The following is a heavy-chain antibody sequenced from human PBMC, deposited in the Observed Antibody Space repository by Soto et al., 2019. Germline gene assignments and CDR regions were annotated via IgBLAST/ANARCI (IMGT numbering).Heavy chain of an antibody. CDR3: AREQGTEVASRNLFQDSDYYFYGMDV. V-gene: IGHV3-74*01. J-gene: IGHJ6*02. D-gene: IGHD5-12*01. Sequence: PGGSLRLSCAASGFTFSSYWMHWVRQAPGKGLVWVSRVNSDGSSTSYADSVKGRFTISRDNAKNTLYLQMNSLRAEDTAVYYCAREQGTEVASRNLFQDSDYYFYGMDVWGQGTTVTVSS. CDR2: VNSDGSST. CDR1: GFTFSSYW.